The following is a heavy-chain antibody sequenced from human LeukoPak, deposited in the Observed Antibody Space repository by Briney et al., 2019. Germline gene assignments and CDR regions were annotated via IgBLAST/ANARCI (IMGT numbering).Heavy chain of an antibody. CDR3: ARDLDYYDSSGYSGIDY. D-gene: IGHD3-22*01. CDR2: ISYDGSDK. J-gene: IGHJ4*02. V-gene: IGHV3-30*04. Sequence: GGSLRLSCAASGSTFSSYAMHWVRQAPGKGLEWVAIISYDGSDKYYADSVKGRFTISRDNSKNTLYLQMNSLRAEDTAVYYCARDLDYYDSSGYSGIDYWGQGTLVTVSS. CDR1: GSTFSSYA.